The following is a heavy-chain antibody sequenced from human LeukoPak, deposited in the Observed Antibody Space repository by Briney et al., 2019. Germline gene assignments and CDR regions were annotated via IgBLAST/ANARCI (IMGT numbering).Heavy chain of an antibody. Sequence: GESLKISCKGSGYTFTSYWIGWVRQMPGKGLEWMGIIFPGDSNTIYSPSFQGQVTISADKSISTAYLQWSSLKASDTAMYYCARHQRIAAAGTAFDYWGQGTLVTVSS. CDR2: IFPGDSNT. J-gene: IGHJ4*02. V-gene: IGHV5-51*01. CDR1: GYTFTSYW. CDR3: ARHQRIAAAGTAFDY. D-gene: IGHD6-13*01.